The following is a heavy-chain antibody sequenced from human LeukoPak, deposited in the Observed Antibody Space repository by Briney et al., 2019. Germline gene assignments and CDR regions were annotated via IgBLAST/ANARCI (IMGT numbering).Heavy chain of an antibody. D-gene: IGHD1-26*01. CDR1: GGSIGTYY. J-gene: IGHJ3*02. Sequence: PSETLSLTCTVSGGSIGTYYWSWIRQPPGKGLEWIGYIYYSGRTNYNPSLKSRVTISVDTSNNQFSLKLNSVTAADTAVYYCARHRTSGIYRRPFDIWGQGTMVTVSS. CDR3: ARHRTSGIYRRPFDI. V-gene: IGHV4-59*08. CDR2: IYYSGRT.